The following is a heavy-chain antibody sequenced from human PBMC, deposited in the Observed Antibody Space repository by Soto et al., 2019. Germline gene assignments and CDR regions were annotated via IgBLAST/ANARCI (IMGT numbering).Heavy chain of an antibody. CDR1: GFTFSNYG. V-gene: IGHV3-48*02. Sequence: GGSLRLSCAASGFTFSNYGMNWVRQAPGKGLEWVSYIGSSSNVIHCADSVKGRFTISRDDAKNSLYLQMNSLRDEDTSVYYCAKFRGFDYGPFDYWGQGALVTVSS. CDR3: AKFRGFDYGPFDY. CDR2: IGSSSNVI. D-gene: IGHD3-10*01. J-gene: IGHJ4*02.